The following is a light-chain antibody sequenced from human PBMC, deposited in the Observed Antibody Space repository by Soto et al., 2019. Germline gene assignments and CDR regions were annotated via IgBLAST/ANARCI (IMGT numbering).Light chain of an antibody. CDR2: DAS. CDR1: QDITNH. Sequence: DIQMTQSPSSLSASVGDRVTITCQASQDITNHLHWYQQKPGKAPKLLIYDASNLETEVPSRFSGSGFGTDFTFIINNLQPEDFGTYFCQHGHILPWTFGQGTKVEIK. CDR3: QHGHILPWT. J-gene: IGKJ1*01. V-gene: IGKV1-33*01.